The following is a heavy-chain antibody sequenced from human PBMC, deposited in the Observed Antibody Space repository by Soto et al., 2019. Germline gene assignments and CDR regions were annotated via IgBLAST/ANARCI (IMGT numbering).Heavy chain of an antibody. J-gene: IGHJ5*02. CDR2: ITSKSTSI. CDR1: GFTFTSYS. Sequence: PGGSLRLSCAASGFTFTSYSMNWVRQAPGQGLEWVSYITSKSTSIKYADSVKGRFTVSRDNAKNSLYLQLNSLRDEDTAVYYCAREMGACSDSSCYPGPYDSWGQGTRVTVSS. D-gene: IGHD3-16*01. CDR3: AREMGACSDSSCYPGPYDS. V-gene: IGHV3-48*02.